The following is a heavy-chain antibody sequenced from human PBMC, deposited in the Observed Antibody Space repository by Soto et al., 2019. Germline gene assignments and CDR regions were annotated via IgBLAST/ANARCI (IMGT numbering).Heavy chain of an antibody. V-gene: IGHV1-3*01. J-gene: IGHJ5*02. CDR2: INAGNGNT. CDR1: GYTFTSYA. Sequence: EASVKVSCKASGYTFTSYAMHWVRQAPGQRLEWMGWINAGNGNTKYSQKFQGRVTITRDTSASTAYMELSSLRSEDTAVYYCARSVFDVVVPAAMSWFDPWGQGTLVTVSS. CDR3: ARSVFDVVVPAAMSWFDP. D-gene: IGHD2-2*01.